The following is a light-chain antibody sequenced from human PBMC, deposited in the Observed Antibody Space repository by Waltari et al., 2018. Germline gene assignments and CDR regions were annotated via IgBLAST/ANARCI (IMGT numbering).Light chain of an antibody. J-gene: IGLJ3*02. CDR2: ENN. V-gene: IGLV6-57*04. Sequence: NFMLTQPHSVSESPGKTVTISCTRSSGSIASNYVQWYQQRPGSAPTTVIYENNQRPSGVSCRFSVSIDSSSNSAPLTISGLKAEDEADYYCQSYYGTDWVFGGGTKLTVL. CDR3: QSYYGTDWV. CDR1: SGSIASNY.